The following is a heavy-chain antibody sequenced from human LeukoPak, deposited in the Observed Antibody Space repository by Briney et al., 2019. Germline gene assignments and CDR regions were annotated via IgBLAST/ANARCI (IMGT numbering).Heavy chain of an antibody. V-gene: IGHV4-34*01. D-gene: IGHD6-19*01. CDR3: ARVRGSGWPSGYFQH. CDR1: GGSFSGYY. Sequence: SETLSLTCAVYGGSFSGYYWSWIRQPPGKGLEWIGEINHSGSTNYNPSLKSRVTIPVDTSKNQFSLKLSSVTAADTAVYYCARVRGSGWPSGYFQHWGQGTLVTVSS. J-gene: IGHJ1*01. CDR2: INHSGST.